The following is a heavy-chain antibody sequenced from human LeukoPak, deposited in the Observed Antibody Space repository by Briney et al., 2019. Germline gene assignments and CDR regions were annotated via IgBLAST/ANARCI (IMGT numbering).Heavy chain of an antibody. CDR2: ISSSSSYI. J-gene: IGHJ5*02. Sequence: PGGSLRLSCAAPGFTFSSYSMNWVRQAPGKGLEWVSSISSSSSYIYYADSVKGRFTISRDNAKNSLYLQMNSLRAEDTAVYYCASLNVGVYPPAWGQGTLVTVSS. CDR3: ASLNVGVYPPA. CDR1: GFTFSSYS. D-gene: IGHD5/OR15-5a*01. V-gene: IGHV3-21*01.